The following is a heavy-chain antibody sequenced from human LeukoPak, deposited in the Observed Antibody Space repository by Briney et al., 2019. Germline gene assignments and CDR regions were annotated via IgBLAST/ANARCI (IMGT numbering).Heavy chain of an antibody. D-gene: IGHD2-15*01. CDR2: IYYSGST. J-gene: IGHJ4*02. CDR1: GGSISSYY. CDR3: ARVGRYCSGGSCYEGFDY. V-gene: IGHV4-59*01. Sequence: SEXXSLTCTVSGGSISSYYWSWIRQPPGKGLEWIGYIYYSGSTNYNPSLKSRVTISVDTSKNQFSLKLSSVTAADTAVYYCARVGRYCSGGSCYEGFDYWGQGTLVTVSS.